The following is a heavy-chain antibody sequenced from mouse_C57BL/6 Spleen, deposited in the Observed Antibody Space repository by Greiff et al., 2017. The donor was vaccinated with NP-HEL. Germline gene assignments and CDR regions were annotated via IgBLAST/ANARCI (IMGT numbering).Heavy chain of an antibody. Sequence: EVQLQQSGGGLVQPGGSMKLSCVASGFTFSNYWMNWVRQSPEKGLEWVAQIRLKSDNYATHYAESVKGRFTISRDDSKSSFYLQMNNLRAEDTGIYYCTDVDYWGQGTSVTVSS. CDR2: IRLKSDNYAT. V-gene: IGHV6-3*01. CDR3: TDVDY. J-gene: IGHJ4*01. CDR1: GFTFSNYW.